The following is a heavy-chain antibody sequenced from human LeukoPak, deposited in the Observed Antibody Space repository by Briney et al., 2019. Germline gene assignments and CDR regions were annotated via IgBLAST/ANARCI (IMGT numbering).Heavy chain of an antibody. V-gene: IGHV3-30*02. J-gene: IGHJ4*02. CDR3: AKDRTVTYTFDY. CDR1: GFSFITYG. Sequence: PGGSLRLSCAASGFSFITYGVHWVRQAPGKGLEWVAFIRYDGNNENYADSVKGRFAISRDNSKNTLYLQMNSLRTEDTAIYYCAKDRTVTYTFDYWGQGILVTVSS. CDR2: IRYDGNNE. D-gene: IGHD4-17*01.